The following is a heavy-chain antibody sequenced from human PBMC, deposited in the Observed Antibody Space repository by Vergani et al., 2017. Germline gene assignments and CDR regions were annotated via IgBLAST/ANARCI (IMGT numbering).Heavy chain of an antibody. V-gene: IGHV3-64*01. J-gene: IGHJ6*02. CDR2: ISSNGGST. CDR3: ARARYYDILTGPPYAYYGMDV. D-gene: IGHD3-9*01. Sequence: EVQLVESGGGLVQPGGSLRLSCAASGFPFSSYAMHWVRQAPGKGLEYVSAISSNGGSTYYANSVKGRFTISRDNSKNTLYLQMGSLRAEDMAVYYCARARYYDILTGPPYAYYGMDVWGQGTTVTVSS. CDR1: GFPFSSYA.